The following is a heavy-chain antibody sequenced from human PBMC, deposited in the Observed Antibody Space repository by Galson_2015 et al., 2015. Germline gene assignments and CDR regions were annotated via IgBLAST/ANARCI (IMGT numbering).Heavy chain of an antibody. CDR2: ISGGGGST. J-gene: IGHJ4*02. CDR1: GFTFSSYA. Sequence: SLRLSCAASGFTFSSYAMSWVRQAPGKGLEWVSAISGGGGSTYYADSVKGRFTISRDNSKNTPYLQMNSLRAEDTAVYYCAKEGGGSYSDFDYWGQGTLVTVSS. CDR3: AKEGGGSYSDFDY. V-gene: IGHV3-23*01. D-gene: IGHD1-26*01.